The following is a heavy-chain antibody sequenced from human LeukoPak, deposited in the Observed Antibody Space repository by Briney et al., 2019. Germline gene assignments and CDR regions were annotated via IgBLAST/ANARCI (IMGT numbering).Heavy chain of an antibody. Sequence: ASVKVSCKASGYTFTSYDINWVRRATGQGLEWMGWMNPNSGNTGYAQKFQGRVTMTRNTSISTAYMELSSLRSEDTAVYYCARGIVVVVAADNWFDPWGQGTLVTVSS. V-gene: IGHV1-8*01. CDR1: GYTFTSYD. J-gene: IGHJ5*02. CDR3: ARGIVVVVAADNWFDP. D-gene: IGHD2-15*01. CDR2: MNPNSGNT.